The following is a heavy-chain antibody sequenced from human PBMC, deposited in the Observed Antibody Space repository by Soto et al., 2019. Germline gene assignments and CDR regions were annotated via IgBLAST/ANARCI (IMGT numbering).Heavy chain of an antibody. CDR2: MNPNSGNT. J-gene: IGHJ4*02. V-gene: IGHV1-8*01. Sequence: ASVKVSCKASGYTFTSYDINWVRQATGQGLEWMGWMNPNSGNTGYAQKFQGRVTMTRNTPISTAYMELSSLRSEDTAVYYCARALCSSTSCYDSSPDFDYWGQGTLVTVSS. CDR1: GYTFTSYD. D-gene: IGHD2-2*01. CDR3: ARALCSSTSCYDSSPDFDY.